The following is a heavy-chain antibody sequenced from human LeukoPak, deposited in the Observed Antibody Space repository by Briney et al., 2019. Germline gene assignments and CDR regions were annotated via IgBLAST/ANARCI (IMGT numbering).Heavy chain of an antibody. CDR2: VDPEDGET. Sequence: ASVKISXKVSGYTFTDYYMHWVQQAPGKGLEWMGLVDPEDGETIYAEKFQGRVTITADTSTDTAYMELSSLRSEDTAVYYCATGRKRITIFGVVHDIWGQGTMVTVSS. V-gene: IGHV1-69-2*01. CDR1: GYTFTDYY. J-gene: IGHJ3*02. D-gene: IGHD3-3*01. CDR3: ATGRKRITIFGVVHDI.